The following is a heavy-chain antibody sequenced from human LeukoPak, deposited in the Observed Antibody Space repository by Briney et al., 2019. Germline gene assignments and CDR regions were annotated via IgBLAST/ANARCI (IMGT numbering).Heavy chain of an antibody. V-gene: IGHV1-69*04. D-gene: IGHD6-13*01. J-gene: IGHJ4*02. CDR3: ARGTDIAAAGMVGY. CDR2: IIPILGIA. Sequence: SVKVSCKASGGTFISYAISWVRQAPGQGLEWMGRIIPILGIANYAQKFQGRVTITADKSTSTAYMELSSLRSEDTAVYYCARGTDIAAAGMVGYWGQGTLVTVSS. CDR1: GGTFISYA.